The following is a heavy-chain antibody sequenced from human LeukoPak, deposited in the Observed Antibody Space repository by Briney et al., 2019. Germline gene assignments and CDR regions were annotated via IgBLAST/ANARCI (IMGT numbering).Heavy chain of an antibody. CDR3: AKFSSSWHNYYYYYYYGMDV. CDR2: ISWNSGSI. V-gene: IGHV3-9*01. D-gene: IGHD6-13*01. CDR1: GFTFDDYA. J-gene: IGHJ6*02. Sequence: GRSLRLSCAASGFTFDDYAMHWVRQAPGKGLEWVSGISWNSGSIGYADSVKGRFTISRDNSKNTLYLQMNSLRAEDTAVYYCAKFSSSWHNYYYYYYYGMDVWGQGTTVTVSS.